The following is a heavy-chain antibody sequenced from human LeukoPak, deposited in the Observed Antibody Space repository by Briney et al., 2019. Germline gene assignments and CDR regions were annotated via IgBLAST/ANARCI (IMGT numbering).Heavy chain of an antibody. J-gene: IGHJ4*02. D-gene: IGHD2-2*01. CDR1: GFTFDDYA. CDR3: AKDLVPIVVVPAAVFDY. CDR2: ISWNSGSI. Sequence: GGSLRLSCAASGFTFDDYAMHWVRQAPGKGLEWVSGISWNSGSIGYADSVKGRFTISRDNAKNSLYLQMNSLRAEDTAVYYCAKDLVPIVVVPAAVFDYWGQGTQVTVSS. V-gene: IGHV3-9*01.